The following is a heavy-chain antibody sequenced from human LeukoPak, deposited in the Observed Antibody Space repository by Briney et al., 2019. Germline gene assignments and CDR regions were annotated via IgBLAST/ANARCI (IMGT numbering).Heavy chain of an antibody. CDR1: GFTFSSYS. V-gene: IGHV3-48*01. Sequence: PGGSLRLSCAASGFTFSSYSMNWARQAPGKGLEWVSYISSSSSTIYYADSVKGRFTISRDNAKNSLYLQMNSLRAEDTAVYYCARVRLGIDYWGQGTLVTVSS. CDR3: ARVRLGIDY. D-gene: IGHD1-1*01. J-gene: IGHJ4*02. CDR2: ISSSSSTI.